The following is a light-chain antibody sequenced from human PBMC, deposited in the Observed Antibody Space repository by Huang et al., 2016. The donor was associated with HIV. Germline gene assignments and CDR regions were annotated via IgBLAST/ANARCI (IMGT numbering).Light chain of an antibody. CDR1: QGISGW. V-gene: IGKV1-5*01. CDR2: DAS. CDR3: QQYNSFPYT. J-gene: IGKJ2*01. Sequence: DIPMTQSPSTLSASLGDRVTITCRASQGISGWLAWYQQKPGKAPELLIYDASSLESGVPSTFSGSGSGTEFTLTISSLQPDNFATYYCQQYNSFPYTFGQGTKLEI.